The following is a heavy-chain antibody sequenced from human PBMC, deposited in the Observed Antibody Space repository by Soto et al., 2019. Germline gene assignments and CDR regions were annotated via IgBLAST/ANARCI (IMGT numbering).Heavy chain of an antibody. D-gene: IGHD3-3*01. CDR3: ARGAIYDFWSGPIDY. CDR1: GGSISSGGYY. CDR2: IYYSGST. J-gene: IGHJ4*02. V-gene: IGHV4-31*03. Sequence: SETLSLTCTVSGGSISSGGYYWSWIRQHPGKGLEWIGYIYYSGSTYYNPSLKSRVTISVDTSKNQFSLKLSSVTAADTAVYYCARGAIYDFWSGPIDYWGQGTLVTVS.